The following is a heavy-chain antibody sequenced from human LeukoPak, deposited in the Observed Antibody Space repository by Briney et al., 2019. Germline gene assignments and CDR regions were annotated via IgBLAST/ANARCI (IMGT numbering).Heavy chain of an antibody. CDR1: GGSISSSNW. CDR3: ARVPLNCSSTSCYTFGWFDP. J-gene: IGHJ5*02. V-gene: IGHV4-4*02. CDR2: IYHSGST. Sequence: SETLSLTCAVSGGSISSSNWWSWVRQPPGKGLEWIGEIYHSGSTNYNPSLKSRVTISVDKSKNQFSLKLSSVTAADTAVYYCARVPLNCSSTSCYTFGWFDPLGPGSPGHRLL. D-gene: IGHD2-2*02.